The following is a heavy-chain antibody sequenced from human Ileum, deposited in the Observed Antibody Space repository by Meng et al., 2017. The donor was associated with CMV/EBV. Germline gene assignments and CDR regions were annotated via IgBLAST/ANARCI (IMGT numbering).Heavy chain of an antibody. D-gene: IGHD2-15*01. CDR1: GFTFSSYW. CDR2: INSDGSST. J-gene: IGHJ3*02. CDR3: AGEHCGGGTCWTGFNI. Sequence: GGSLRLSCAASGFTFSSYWMHWVRQAPGKGLVWVSRINSDGSSTSYADSVKGRFTISRDNAKSTLYLQMNSLRAEDTSVYFCAGEHCGGGTCWTGFNIWGQGTTVTVSS. V-gene: IGHV3-74*01.